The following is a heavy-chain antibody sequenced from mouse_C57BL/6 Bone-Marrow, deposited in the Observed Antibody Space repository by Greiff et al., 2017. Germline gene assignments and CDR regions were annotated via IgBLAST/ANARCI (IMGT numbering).Heavy chain of an antibody. D-gene: IGHD3-2*02. CDR2: INPSSGYT. CDR1: GYTFTSYC. V-gene: IGHV1-7*01. Sequence: QVQLKQSGAELAKPGASVKLSCKASGYTFTSYCMHWVKQRSGQGLEWIGYINPSSGYTKYNQTFKDKATLTADKSSTTDYMQLSSLTNEDSAVYYDARSQLRLRKASWYFDYWGQGTTLTVSS. J-gene: IGHJ2*01. CDR3: ARSQLRLRKASWYFDY.